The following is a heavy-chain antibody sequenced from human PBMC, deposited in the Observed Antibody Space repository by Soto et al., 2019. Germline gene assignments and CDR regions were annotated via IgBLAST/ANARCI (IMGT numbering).Heavy chain of an antibody. V-gene: IGHV1-69*13. J-gene: IGHJ6*02. CDR2: SIPIFGTA. Sequence: ASLKGSCKASGGTFGSYALSCVRQARLQLLEWMLVSIPIFGTANYAQKFQGRVTITADESTSTAYMELSSLRAEDTAVYYCARDRPERRYDFWSGYRNYYYYGMDVWGQGTTVTVSS. D-gene: IGHD3-3*01. CDR3: ARDRPERRYDFWSGYRNYYYYGMDV. CDR1: GGTFGSYA.